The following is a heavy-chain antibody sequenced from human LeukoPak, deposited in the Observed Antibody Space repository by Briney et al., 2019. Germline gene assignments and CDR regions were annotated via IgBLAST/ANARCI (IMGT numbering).Heavy chain of an antibody. V-gene: IGHV4-4*07. J-gene: IGHJ4*02. CDR3: ARDRRAAAGNSQGGAGNDY. Sequence: SDTLSLTCTVSGGSISSYYWSWIRPPAGKGLEWIRRIYTSGSTNCNTYLTGPVTMSVDTSRDQSSLRLSSETAADTAVYYCARDRRAAAGNSQGGAGNDYWCQGTLVTVSS. CDR2: IYTSGST. D-gene: IGHD6-13*01. CDR1: GGSISSYY.